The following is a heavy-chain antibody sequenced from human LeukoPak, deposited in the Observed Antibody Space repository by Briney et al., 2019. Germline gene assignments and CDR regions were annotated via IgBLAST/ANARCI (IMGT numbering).Heavy chain of an antibody. V-gene: IGHV3-11*04. Sequence: GGSLRLSCVASGFTFSDHYVSWIRQAPGKGLEWLSYISNDATTIYYADSVKGRFTISRDNAKNSLHLQMNSLRVGDTAVYYCARDRRPSSWLGVGPWGQGTLVTVSS. D-gene: IGHD6-13*01. CDR2: ISNDATTI. CDR3: ARDRRPSSWLGVGP. CDR1: GFTFSDHY. J-gene: IGHJ5*02.